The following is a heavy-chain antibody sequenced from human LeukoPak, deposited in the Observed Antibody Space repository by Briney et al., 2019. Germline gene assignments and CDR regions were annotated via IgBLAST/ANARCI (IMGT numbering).Heavy chain of an antibody. CDR2: ISSSSYI. Sequence: GGSLRLSRAASGFTFSSYSMNWVRQAPGKGLEWVSSISSSSYIYYADSVKGRFTISRDNAKNSLYLQMNSLRAEDTAVYYCARESLDYWGQGTLVTVSS. CDR3: ARESLDY. CDR1: GFTFSSYS. V-gene: IGHV3-21*01. J-gene: IGHJ4*02.